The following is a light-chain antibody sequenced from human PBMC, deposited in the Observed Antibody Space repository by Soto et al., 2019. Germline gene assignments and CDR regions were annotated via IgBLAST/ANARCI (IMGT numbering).Light chain of an antibody. Sequence: QSALTQPASVSGSPGQSITISCTGTSSDVGSYNLVSWYQQYPDKAPKLIIYEGTKRPSGISNRFSGSKSGNTASLTISGLQAEDEAHYHCCSYAGGGLSLWVFGGGTKLIVL. CDR1: SSDVGSYNL. CDR3: CSYAGGGLSLWV. J-gene: IGLJ3*02. V-gene: IGLV2-23*01. CDR2: EGT.